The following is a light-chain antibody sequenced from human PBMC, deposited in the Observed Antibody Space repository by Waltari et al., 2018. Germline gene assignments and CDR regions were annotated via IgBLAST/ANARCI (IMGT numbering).Light chain of an antibody. J-gene: IGKJ2*01. CDR3: QQYYSIPYT. CDR2: WAS. CDR1: QSVLYSSNNKNY. V-gene: IGKV4-1*01. Sequence: DIVMTQSPDSLAVSLGERATINCKSSQSVLYSSNNKNYLAWYQQKPGQPPKLVIYWASTRESGVPDRFSGSGSGTDFTLTISSLQAEDVAIYYCQQYYSIPYTVGQGTKLEIK.